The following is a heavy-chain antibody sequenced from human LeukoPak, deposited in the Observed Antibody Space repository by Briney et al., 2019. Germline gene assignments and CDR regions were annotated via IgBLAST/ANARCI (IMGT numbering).Heavy chain of an antibody. CDR3: ARVMGNEDFWSGYFDY. J-gene: IGHJ4*02. CDR2: TSVYNGST. V-gene: IGHV1-18*01. D-gene: IGHD3-3*01. Sequence: ASVNVSCKSSGYAFTSYGISWVRQAPGQGLEWMGWTSVYNGSTNYAQKLQGRGTMTTDTSTSTAYMELRSLRSDDTAVYYCARVMGNEDFWSGYFDYWGQGTLVTVSS. CDR1: GYAFTSYG.